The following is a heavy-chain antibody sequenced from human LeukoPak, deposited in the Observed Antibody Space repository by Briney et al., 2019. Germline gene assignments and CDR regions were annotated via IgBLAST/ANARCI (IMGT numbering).Heavy chain of an antibody. J-gene: IGHJ4*02. CDR2: IPYDGSDK. CDR1: GFPFSSYG. CDR3: ARTVEVATLDY. Sequence: GGSLRLSCAASGFPFSSYGMHWVRQAPGKGLEWVAFIPYDGSDKFYADSVKGRFTISRDNSKNTLYLQMNSLRAEDTAVYYCARTVEVATLDYWGQGTLVTVSS. V-gene: IGHV3-30*02. D-gene: IGHD5-12*01.